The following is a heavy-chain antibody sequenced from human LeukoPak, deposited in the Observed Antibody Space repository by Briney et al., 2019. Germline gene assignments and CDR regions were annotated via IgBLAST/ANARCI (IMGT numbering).Heavy chain of an antibody. D-gene: IGHD2-2*01. CDR2: IYYDRST. J-gene: IGHJ4*02. Sequence: SETLSLTCTVSGAFVSSGSYHWSWIRQPPGRGLEWIGYIYYDRSTQYTPSLKSRVTISRDTSKNQFSLKVSSVTAADTALYYCARERGEYWDNTSCSNYDLDYWGQGTLVTVSS. CDR3: ARERGEYWDNTSCSNYDLDY. CDR1: GAFVSSGSYH. V-gene: IGHV4-61*01.